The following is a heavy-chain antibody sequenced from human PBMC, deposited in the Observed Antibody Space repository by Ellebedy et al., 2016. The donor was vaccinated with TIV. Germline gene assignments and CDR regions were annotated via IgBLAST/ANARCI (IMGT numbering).Heavy chain of an antibody. Sequence: SETLSLXXTVSGYSISSGYYWGWIRQPPGKGLEWIGSIYHSGSTYYNPSLKSRVTISVDTSKNQFSLKLSSVTAADTAVYYCASDTTGYSSGWYAAFDYWGQGTLVTVSS. D-gene: IGHD6-19*01. CDR2: IYHSGST. V-gene: IGHV4-38-2*02. J-gene: IGHJ4*02. CDR3: ASDTTGYSSGWYAAFDY. CDR1: GYSISSGYY.